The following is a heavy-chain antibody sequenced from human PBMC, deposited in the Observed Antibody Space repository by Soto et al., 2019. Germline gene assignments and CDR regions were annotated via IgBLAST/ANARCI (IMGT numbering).Heavy chain of an antibody. CDR1: GFTFSNYA. J-gene: IGHJ5*02. CDR2: ISGNGVST. V-gene: IGHV3-23*01. Sequence: GGSLRLSWAGSGFTFSNYAMSWVRQAPGKGLEWVSAISGNGVSTYYADSVRGRFTISRDNSKNTLYLQMNRLRADDTAVYYCAKDAITMVRGTNNWFDPWGQGTLVTVSS. CDR3: AKDAITMVRGTNNWFDP. D-gene: IGHD3-10*01.